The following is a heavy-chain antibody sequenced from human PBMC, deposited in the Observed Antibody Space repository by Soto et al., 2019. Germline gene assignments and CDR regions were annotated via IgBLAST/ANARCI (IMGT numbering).Heavy chain of an antibody. J-gene: IGHJ6*03. D-gene: IGHD5-12*01. CDR2: ISYDGSNK. Sequence: GGSLRLSCAASGFTFSSYGMHWVRQAPGKGLEWVAVISYDGSNKYYADSVKGRFTISRDNSKNTLYLQMNSLRAEDTAVYYCAKEGATTQYYYYYYYMDVWGKGTTVTVSS. V-gene: IGHV3-30*18. CDR3: AKEGATTQYYYYYYYMDV. CDR1: GFTFSSYG.